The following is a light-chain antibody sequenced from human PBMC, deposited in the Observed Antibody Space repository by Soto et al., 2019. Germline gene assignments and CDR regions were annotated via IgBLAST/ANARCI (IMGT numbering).Light chain of an antibody. V-gene: IGLV2-14*01. Sequence: QSALTQPASVSGSPGQSITISCTGTSSDVGGYKYVSWYQPHPDKAPKLIIYDVTNRPSGISNRFSGSKSGNTASLTISGLQAEYEADYYCSSYTSSSSYVFGTGTKLTVL. J-gene: IGLJ1*01. CDR3: SSYTSSSSYV. CDR2: DVT. CDR1: SSDVGGYKY.